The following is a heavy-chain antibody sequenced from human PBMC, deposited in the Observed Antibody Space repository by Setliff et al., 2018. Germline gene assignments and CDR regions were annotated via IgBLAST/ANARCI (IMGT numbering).Heavy chain of an antibody. CDR2: IYIGGSA. V-gene: IGHV4-4*07. CDR1: GGSISSYY. Sequence: PSETLSLTCTVSGGSISSYYWSWIRQPAGKGLEWIGHIYIGGSANYNPSLKSRVTMSIDTSKNQFSLKLNSVTAADVAVYYCAREQWLDPPGYYYMDVWPKGTTVTVSS. CDR3: AREQWLDPPGYYYMDV. D-gene: IGHD6-19*01. J-gene: IGHJ6*03.